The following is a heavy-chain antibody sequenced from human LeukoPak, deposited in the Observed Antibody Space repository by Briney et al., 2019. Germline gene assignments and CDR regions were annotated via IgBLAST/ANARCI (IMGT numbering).Heavy chain of an antibody. CDR1: GGSISSSNW. CDR2: IYHSGST. D-gene: IGHD3-16*02. V-gene: IGHV4-4*02. J-gene: IGHJ4*02. CDR3: ARETYDYVWGSYRYPDY. Sequence: PSGTLSLTCAVSGGSISSSNWWSWVRQPPGKGLEWIGEIYHSGSTYYNPSLKSRVTISVDTSKNQFSLRLSSVTAADTAVYYCARETYDYVWGSYRYPDYWGQGTLVTVSS.